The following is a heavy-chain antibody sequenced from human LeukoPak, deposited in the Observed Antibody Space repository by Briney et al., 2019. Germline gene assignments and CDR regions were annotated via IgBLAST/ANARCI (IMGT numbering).Heavy chain of an antibody. D-gene: IGHD5-18*01. CDR3: ARDPSDSYNPDY. V-gene: IGHV3-21*01. Sequence: GGSLRLSCAASGFTFSSYSMNWVRQAPGKGLEWVSSISSSSSYIYYADSVKGRFTISRDNAKNSLYLQMNSLRAEDTAVYYCARDPSDSYNPDYWGQGTLVTVSS. CDR2: ISSSSSYI. CDR1: GFTFSSYS. J-gene: IGHJ4*02.